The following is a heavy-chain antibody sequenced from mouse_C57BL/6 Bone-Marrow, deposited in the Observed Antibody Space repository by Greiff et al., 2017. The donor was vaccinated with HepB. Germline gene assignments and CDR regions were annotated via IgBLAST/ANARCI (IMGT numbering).Heavy chain of an antibody. CDR2: ISYSGST. CDR1: GYSITSGYD. D-gene: IGHD1-1*01. Sequence: EVKVVESGPGMVKPSQSLSLTCTVTGYSITSGYDWHWIRHFPGNKLEWMGYISYSGSTNYNPSLKSRISITHDTSKNHFFLKLNSVTTEDTATYYCARAGGSSYSYAMDYWGQGTSVTVSS. V-gene: IGHV3-1*01. J-gene: IGHJ4*01. CDR3: ARAGGSSYSYAMDY.